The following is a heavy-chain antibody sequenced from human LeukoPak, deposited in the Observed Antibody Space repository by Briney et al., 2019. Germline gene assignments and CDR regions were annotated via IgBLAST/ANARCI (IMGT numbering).Heavy chain of an antibody. Sequence: ASVTDTFKASGYTFTGYYMHWVRQAPGQGLEWMGWINPNSGGTNYAQKFQGRVTMTRDKSISTAYMELSRLRSDDTAVYYCARQYYDFWSGYYTAYYLDYWGQGSLVTVSS. CDR3: ARQYYDFWSGYYTAYYLDY. CDR2: INPNSGGT. V-gene: IGHV1-2*02. CDR1: GYTFTGYY. D-gene: IGHD3-3*01. J-gene: IGHJ4*02.